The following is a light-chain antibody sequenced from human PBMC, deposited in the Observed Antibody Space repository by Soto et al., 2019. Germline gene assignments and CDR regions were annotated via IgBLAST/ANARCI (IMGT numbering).Light chain of an antibody. CDR3: SSYTSSAYVV. V-gene: IGLV4-69*01. J-gene: IGLJ2*01. Sequence: QLVLTQSPSASASLGASVKLTCTLSSGHSSYAIAWHQQQPEKGPRYLMKLNSDGSHSKGDGIPDRFSGSSSGAERYLTISSLQSEDEADYYCSSYTSSAYVVFGGGTKVTVL. CDR2: LNSDGSH. CDR1: SGHSSYA.